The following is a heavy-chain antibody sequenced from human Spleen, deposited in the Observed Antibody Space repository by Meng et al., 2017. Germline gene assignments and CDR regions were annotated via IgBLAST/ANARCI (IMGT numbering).Heavy chain of an antibody. CDR3: ASGRFGWFDP. CDR2: IYYSGST. D-gene: IGHD3-16*01. CDR1: GDSIRSGGYY. J-gene: IGHJ5*02. Sequence: VQLHGSGPGLVKPSQPRSLPCSVSGDSIRSGGYYWSWVRQHAGKGLEWTGYIYYSGSTYYIPALKSLVIISLKLSSVTAADTAVYYCASGRFGWFDPWGQGTLVTVSS. V-gene: IGHV4-31*01.